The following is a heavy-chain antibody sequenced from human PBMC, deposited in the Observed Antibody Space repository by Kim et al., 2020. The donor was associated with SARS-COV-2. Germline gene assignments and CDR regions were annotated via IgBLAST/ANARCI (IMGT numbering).Heavy chain of an antibody. Sequence: ASVKVSCKASGYTFTSYGISWVRQAPGQGLEWMGWISAYNGNTNYAQKLQGRVTMTTDTSTSTAYMELRSLRSDDTAVYYCARVSGGLVRGVPYYYYGMDVWGQGTTVTVSS. CDR3: ARVSGGLVRGVPYYYYGMDV. CDR1: GYTFTSYG. CDR2: ISAYNGNT. V-gene: IGHV1-18*01. J-gene: IGHJ6*02. D-gene: IGHD3-10*01.